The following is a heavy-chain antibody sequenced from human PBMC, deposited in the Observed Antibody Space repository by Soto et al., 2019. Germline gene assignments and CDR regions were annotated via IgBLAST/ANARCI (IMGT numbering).Heavy chain of an antibody. J-gene: IGHJ6*02. CDR3: ATHTSTVIYGMDV. Sequence: GGSLRLSCAASGFTFSIYSMNWVRQAPGKGLEWVSYIMPGSSHIFYADSVKGRFTISRDNAKNSLYLQMNSLRAEDTAVYYCATHTSTVIYGMDVWGQGTTVTVS. CDR1: GFTFSIYS. CDR2: IMPGSSHI. V-gene: IGHV3-48*01. D-gene: IGHD4-4*01.